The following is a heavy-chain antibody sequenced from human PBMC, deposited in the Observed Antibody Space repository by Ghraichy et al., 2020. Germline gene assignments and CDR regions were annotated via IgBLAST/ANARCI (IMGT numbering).Heavy chain of an antibody. CDR3: ARSIAAAGKEWFDP. J-gene: IGHJ5*02. D-gene: IGHD6-13*01. V-gene: IGHV4-34*01. CDR1: GGSFSAYY. Sequence: GSLRLSCAVYGGSFSAYYWSLIRQPPGKGLEWIGEINHSGITNYNPSLKSRVTISIDTSKNQFSLKLTSVTAADTAVYFCARSIAAAGKEWFDPWGQGTLVTVSS. CDR2: INHSGIT.